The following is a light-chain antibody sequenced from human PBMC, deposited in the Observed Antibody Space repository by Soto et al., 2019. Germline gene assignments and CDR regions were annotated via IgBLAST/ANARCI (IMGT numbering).Light chain of an antibody. V-gene: IGKV1-8*01. CDR3: QQYSSYPLT. J-gene: IGKJ4*01. Sequence: AIRMTQSPTSLSASTGDRVTITCRASQDINNDLAWYQQKPGKAPKFLIYAASTLHSGVPSRFSGSGSGTDFTLSISRLQSEDLATYYCQQYSSYPLTFGGGTKVEIK. CDR2: AAS. CDR1: QDINND.